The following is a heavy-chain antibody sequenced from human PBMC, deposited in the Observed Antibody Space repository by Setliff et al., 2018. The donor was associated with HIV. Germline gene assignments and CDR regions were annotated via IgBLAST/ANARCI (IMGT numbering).Heavy chain of an antibody. CDR1: GGSISSSSYY. CDR2: IFYSGST. D-gene: IGHD5-18*01. Sequence: ETLSLTCTVSGGSISSSSYYWGWIRQPPGKGLEWIGNIFYSGSTFYNPSLKSRVTISVDTSKNQFSLRLNFVTAADTAIYYCGRLSDTAMASFDSWGQGTLVTVSS. CDR3: GRLSDTAMASFDS. J-gene: IGHJ4*02. V-gene: IGHV4-39*07.